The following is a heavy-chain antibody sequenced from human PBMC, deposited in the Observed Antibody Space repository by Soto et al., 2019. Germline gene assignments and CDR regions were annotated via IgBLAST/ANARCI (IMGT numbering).Heavy chain of an antibody. D-gene: IGHD2-15*01. CDR1: GFIFSTYW. Sequence: EVQLVESGGGLVQPGGSLRLSCAAPGFIFSTYWMSWVRQAPGKGLEWVANIKEDGGEKYYVASVKGRFTISRDNTKNSLYLQMNTLRAEDTAVYYCTSGASFNQLDYWGQGTLVSVSS. V-gene: IGHV3-7*03. CDR3: TSGASFNQLDY. J-gene: IGHJ4*02. CDR2: IKEDGGEK.